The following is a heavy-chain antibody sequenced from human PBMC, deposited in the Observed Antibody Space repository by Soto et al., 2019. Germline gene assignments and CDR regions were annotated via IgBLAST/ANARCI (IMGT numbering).Heavy chain of an antibody. CDR3: ARAELERAFDY. CDR2: IYSGGST. D-gene: IGHD1-1*01. Sequence: EVQLVESGGGLVQPGGSLRLSCAASGFTVSRNYMSWVRQAPGKGLEWVSVIYSGGSTYYADSVKGRFTISRDNSKNTLYLQMNSLRAEDTAVYYCARAELERAFDYWGQGTLVTVSS. V-gene: IGHV3-66*01. J-gene: IGHJ4*02. CDR1: GFTVSRNY.